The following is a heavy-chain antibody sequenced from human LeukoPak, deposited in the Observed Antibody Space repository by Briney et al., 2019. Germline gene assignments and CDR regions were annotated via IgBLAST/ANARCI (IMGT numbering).Heavy chain of an antibody. CDR1: GFTFSSYE. D-gene: IGHD6-13*01. J-gene: IGHJ4*02. CDR2: ISSSGSTI. CDR3: ARALYSSSLGY. Sequence: GGSLRLSCAASGFTFSSYEMNWVRQAPGKGLEWISYISSSGSTIYYADSVKGRFTISRDNAKNSLYLQMNSLRAEDTAVYYCARALYSSSLGYWGQGTLVTVSS. V-gene: IGHV3-48*03.